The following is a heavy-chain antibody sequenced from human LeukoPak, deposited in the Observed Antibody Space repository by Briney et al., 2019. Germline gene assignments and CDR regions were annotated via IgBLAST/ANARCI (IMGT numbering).Heavy chain of an antibody. Sequence: ASVKVSCKASGYTFTNYGISWVRQAPGQGLEWMGWISAYNGNTNYAQKLQGRITMTTDTSTSTAYMGLRSLRSDDTAVYYCAREALPGWEMATHNPGWFDYWGQGTLVTVSS. CDR3: AREALPGWEMATHNPGWFDY. V-gene: IGHV1-18*01. D-gene: IGHD5-24*01. CDR1: GYTFTNYG. J-gene: IGHJ4*02. CDR2: ISAYNGNT.